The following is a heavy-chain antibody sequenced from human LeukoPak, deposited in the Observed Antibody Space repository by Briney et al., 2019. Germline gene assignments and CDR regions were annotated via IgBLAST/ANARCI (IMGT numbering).Heavy chain of an antibody. CDR3: ARSPDYYDSSGYLDY. J-gene: IGHJ4*02. D-gene: IGHD3-22*01. Sequence: SETLSLTCTVSGGSISSSSYYWGWIRQPPGKGLEWIGSIYYSGSTYYNPSLKSRVTISVDTSKNQFPLKLSSVTAADTAVYYCARSPDYYDSSGYLDYWGQGTLVTVSS. CDR2: IYYSGST. V-gene: IGHV4-39*01. CDR1: GGSISSSSYY.